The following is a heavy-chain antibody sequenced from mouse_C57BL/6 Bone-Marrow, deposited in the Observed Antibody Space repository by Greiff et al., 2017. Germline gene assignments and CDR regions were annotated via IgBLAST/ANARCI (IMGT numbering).Heavy chain of an antibody. D-gene: IGHD1-1*01. V-gene: IGHV1-64*01. CDR3: ANPLLLGAMDY. CDR2: IHPNSGST. J-gene: IGHJ4*01. Sequence: QVQLQQPGAELVKPGASVKLSCKASGYTFTSYWMNWVKQRPGQGLEWIGMIHPNSGSTNYNEKFKSKATLTVDKSSSTAYMQLSSLTSEDSAVYYCANPLLLGAMDYWGQGASVTVSS. CDR1: GYTFTSYW.